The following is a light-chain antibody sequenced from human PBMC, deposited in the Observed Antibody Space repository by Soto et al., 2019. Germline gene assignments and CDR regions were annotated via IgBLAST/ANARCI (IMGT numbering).Light chain of an antibody. J-gene: IGKJ4*01. CDR2: GAS. CDR3: HQYNNWPPMS. Sequence: DIGMTQSPATLSVSPGERATLSCRASQSVTSNLAWYQQKFVQAPRLLIYGASTRDTGIAARFSGSGSGTEFNLTISSLQSEDFAVYYFHQYNNWPPMSFGGGTKVEIK. V-gene: IGKV3-15*01. CDR1: QSVTSN.